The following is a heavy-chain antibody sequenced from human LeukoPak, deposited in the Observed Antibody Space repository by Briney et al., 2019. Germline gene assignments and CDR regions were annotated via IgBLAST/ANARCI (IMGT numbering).Heavy chain of an antibody. V-gene: IGHV3-30*18. CDR3: AKDLTAMVIIDY. CDR2: ISYDGSNK. Sequence: GGSLRLSCAASGFTFSSYGMHWVRQAPGKGLEWVAVISYDGSNKYYADSVKGRFTISRDNSKNTLYLQMNSLRAEDTAVYYCAKDLTAMVIIDYWGQGTLVTVSS. J-gene: IGHJ4*02. D-gene: IGHD5-18*01. CDR1: GFTFSSYG.